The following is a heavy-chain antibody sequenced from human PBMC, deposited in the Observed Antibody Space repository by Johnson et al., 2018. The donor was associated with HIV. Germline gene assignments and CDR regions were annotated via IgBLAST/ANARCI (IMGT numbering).Heavy chain of an antibody. V-gene: IGHV3-66*02. CDR3: AREGIVGATGPGPTLQDAFDI. CDR2: IYTGSDST. CDR1: GFTFSTNW. Sequence: VQLVESGGDLVQPGGSLRLSCVGSGFTFSTNWMHWVRQAPGKGLVWVSVIYTGSDSTSYTDSVKGRFTISRDNSKNTLYLQMNSLRAEDTAVYYCAREGIVGATGPGPTLQDAFDIWGQGTMVTVSS. D-gene: IGHD1-26*01. J-gene: IGHJ3*02.